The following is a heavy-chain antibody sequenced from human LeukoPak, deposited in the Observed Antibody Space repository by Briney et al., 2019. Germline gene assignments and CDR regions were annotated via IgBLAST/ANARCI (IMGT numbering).Heavy chain of an antibody. V-gene: IGHV3-30*04. CDR1: GFTFSSYA. CDR2: ISYDGSNK. CDR3: ARTQLEREGNDAFDI. D-gene: IGHD1-1*01. Sequence: GGSLRLSCAASGFTFSSYAMHWVRQAPGKGLEWVAVISYDGSNKYYADSVKGRFTISRDNAKNSLYLQMNSLRAEDTAVYYCARTQLEREGNDAFDIWGQGTMVTVSS. J-gene: IGHJ3*02.